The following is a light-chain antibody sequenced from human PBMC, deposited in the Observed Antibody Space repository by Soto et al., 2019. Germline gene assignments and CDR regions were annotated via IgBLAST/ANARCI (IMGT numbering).Light chain of an antibody. Sequence: EVVLTQSPGTLSLSPGERATLSCRASRYLLNNYLAWYQQKPGRAPRLLIFNTFNRAPGIPDRFSGSASGTDFTLTISGLEPEDFAVYFCQQYDTSPLTFGGGTKVDIK. V-gene: IGKV3-20*01. J-gene: IGKJ4*01. CDR1: RYLLNNY. CDR3: QQYDTSPLT. CDR2: NTF.